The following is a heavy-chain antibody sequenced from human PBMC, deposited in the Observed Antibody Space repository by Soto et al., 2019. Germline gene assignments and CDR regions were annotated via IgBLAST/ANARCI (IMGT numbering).Heavy chain of an antibody. V-gene: IGHV1-46*03. Sequence: ASVKVSCKASGYTFTSYCISWVRQAPGQGLEWMGWINPFDGSRMFAQSFQGRVTMTRDTSTSTVYMEVSSLRSEDTAVYYCSRVDPGETSPFDHWGQGTLVTVS. D-gene: IGHD3-10*01. CDR3: SRVDPGETSPFDH. CDR1: GYTFTSYC. CDR2: INPFDGSR. J-gene: IGHJ4*02.